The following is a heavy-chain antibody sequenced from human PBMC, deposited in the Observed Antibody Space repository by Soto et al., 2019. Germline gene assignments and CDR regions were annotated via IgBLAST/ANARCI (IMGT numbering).Heavy chain of an antibody. V-gene: IGHV1-3*05. CDR1: GYTFTSYA. D-gene: IGHD1-26*01. Sequence: QVQLVQSGAEEKKPGASVKVSCKASGYTFTSYAMHWVRQAPGQRLEWMGWINAGNGNTKYSQKFQGRFTXTXYTSASTAYMELSSLRSEDTAVYYCASSGSYWGIDYWGQGTLVTVSS. J-gene: IGHJ4*02. CDR2: INAGNGNT. CDR3: ASSGSYWGIDY.